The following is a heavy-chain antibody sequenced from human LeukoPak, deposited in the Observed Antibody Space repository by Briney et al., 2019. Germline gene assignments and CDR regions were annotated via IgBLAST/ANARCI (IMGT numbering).Heavy chain of an antibody. J-gene: IGHJ6*03. CDR3: ARDRVSLPPILVGATSPRIAYYMDV. V-gene: IGHV3-53*01. Sequence: PGGSLRLSCAASGFTVSSNYMSWVRQAPGKGLEWVSIIYSGGSTFYADSVKGRFTISRDNSKNTLYLQMNSLRAEDTAVYYCARDRVSLPPILVGATSPRIAYYMDVWGKGTTVTVSS. CDR1: GFTVSSNY. CDR2: IYSGGST. D-gene: IGHD1-26*01.